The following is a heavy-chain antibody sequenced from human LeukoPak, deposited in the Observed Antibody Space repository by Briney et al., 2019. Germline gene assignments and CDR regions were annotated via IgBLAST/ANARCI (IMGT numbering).Heavy chain of an antibody. D-gene: IGHD2-2*01. Sequence: GGSLRLPCAASGFTFSSTAMSWVRQAPGKGLEWVSAISGSGVSIYYADSVKGRFTISRDNSKNTLYLQMNSLRAEDTAVYYCARCAQVGSTSCSFDYWGQGTLVTVSS. V-gene: IGHV3-23*01. J-gene: IGHJ4*02. CDR3: ARCAQVGSTSCSFDY. CDR1: GFTFSSTA. CDR2: ISGSGVSI.